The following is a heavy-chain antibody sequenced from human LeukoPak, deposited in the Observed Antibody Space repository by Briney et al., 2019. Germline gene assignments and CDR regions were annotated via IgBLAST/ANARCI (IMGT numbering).Heavy chain of an antibody. CDR3: ARFRAGVGEPYGDY. Sequence: ASVKVSCKASGYTFTSYGISWVRQAPGQGLEWMGWISGYNGHTNYAQKLQGRVTMTTDTSATTAYMDLRSLRSDDTAVYYCARFRAGVGEPYGDYWGQGTLVTVSS. D-gene: IGHD3-10*01. CDR2: ISGYNGHT. J-gene: IGHJ4*02. V-gene: IGHV1-18*01. CDR1: GYTFTSYG.